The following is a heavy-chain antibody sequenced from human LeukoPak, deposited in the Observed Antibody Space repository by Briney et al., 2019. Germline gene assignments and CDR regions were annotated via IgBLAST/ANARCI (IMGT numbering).Heavy chain of an antibody. Sequence: SETLSLTCTVSGGSISSVDYFWTWIRQPPGKGLGWIGYICYSGSTYYNPSLKSRVTISVHTSKNQFSLKLSSGIAAGTAVYYCAGRTYQLHLLDPWGQGTLVTVSS. V-gene: IGHV4-30-4*01. J-gene: IGHJ5*02. CDR1: GGSISSVDYF. D-gene: IGHD2-2*01. CDR2: ICYSGST. CDR3: AGRTYQLHLLDP.